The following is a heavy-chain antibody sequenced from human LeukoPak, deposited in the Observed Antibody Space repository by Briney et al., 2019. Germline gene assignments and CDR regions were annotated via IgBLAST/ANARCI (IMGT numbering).Heavy chain of an antibody. CDR1: GFTFSSYA. J-gene: IGHJ4*02. V-gene: IGHV3-23*01. D-gene: IGHD3-22*01. Sequence: GSLRLSCAASGFTFSSYAMSWARQAPGKGLVWVSAISGSGGSTYYADSVKGRFTISRDNSKNTLYLQMNSLRAEDTAVYYCARAGYYYDSSGYEYWGQGTLVTVSS. CDR2: ISGSGGST. CDR3: ARAGYYYDSSGYEY.